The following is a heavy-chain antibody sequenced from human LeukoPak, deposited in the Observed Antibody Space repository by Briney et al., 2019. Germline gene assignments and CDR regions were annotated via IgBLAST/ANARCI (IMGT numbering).Heavy chain of an antibody. CDR2: ISAYNGNT. V-gene: IGHV1-18*01. CDR3: ARADYGDYYGNH. Sequence: ASVKVSCKASGYTFTSYGISWVRQAPGQGLEWMGWISAYNGNTNYAQKLQGRVTMTTDTSTSTAYMELRSLRSDDTAVCYCARADYGDYYGNHWGQGTLVTVSS. D-gene: IGHD4-17*01. CDR1: GYTFTSYG. J-gene: IGHJ5*02.